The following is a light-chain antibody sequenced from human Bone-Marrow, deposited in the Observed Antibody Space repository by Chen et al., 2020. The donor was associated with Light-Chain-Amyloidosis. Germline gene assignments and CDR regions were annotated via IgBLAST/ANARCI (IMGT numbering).Light chain of an antibody. CDR1: QSISGY. CDR3: QQSFSTPYT. Sequence: DIQMTQSPSSLSASVGDRVTISCRASQSISGYLNWYQQKPGKAPKLLIYAASSLQSGDPSRFSGSGSGTDFSLTVISLQPEDFATYYCQQSFSTPYTFGQGTNLEIK. CDR2: AAS. V-gene: IGKV1-39*01. J-gene: IGKJ2*01.